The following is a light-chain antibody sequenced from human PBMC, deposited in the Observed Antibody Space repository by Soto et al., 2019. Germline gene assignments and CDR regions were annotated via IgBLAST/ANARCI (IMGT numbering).Light chain of an antibody. CDR1: QSVSSKF. Sequence: EIVLTQSPGTLSLSPGERAALSCRASQSVSSKFLAWYQQKPGQAPRLLIYAASNRATGIPDRFSGSGSGTDFTLTISRLEPEDFAVYYCQQYNDWPPKITFGGGTQVEI. V-gene: IGKV3-20*01. J-gene: IGKJ4*01. CDR2: AAS. CDR3: QQYNDWPPKIT.